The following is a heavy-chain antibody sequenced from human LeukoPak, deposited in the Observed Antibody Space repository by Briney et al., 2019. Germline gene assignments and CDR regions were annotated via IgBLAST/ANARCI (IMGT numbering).Heavy chain of an antibody. CDR3: ARGRRAGWFDP. CDR2: ISQSGST. J-gene: IGHJ5*02. D-gene: IGHD6-13*01. V-gene: IGHV4-30-2*01. Sequence: PSQTLSLTCAVSGGSISSGGYSWSWIRQPPGKGLEWVGYISQSGSTYYNPFLKSRVTISVDTSKNQFSLKLSSVTAADTAVYYCARGRRAGWFDPWGQGTLVTVSS. CDR1: GGSISSGGYS.